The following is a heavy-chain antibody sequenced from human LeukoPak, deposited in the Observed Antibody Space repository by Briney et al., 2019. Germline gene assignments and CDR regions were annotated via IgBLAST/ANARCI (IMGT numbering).Heavy chain of an antibody. CDR3: AKDRGLRAGTTYYFDY. J-gene: IGHJ4*02. CDR2: ISGSGGST. Sequence: GGSLRLSCAASGFTFSSYAMSWVRQAPGKGLEWVSAISGSGGSTYYADSVKGRVTISRDNSKNTLYLQMNSLRAEDTAVYYCAKDRGLRAGTTYYFDYWGQGTLVTVSS. CDR1: GFTFSSYA. D-gene: IGHD1-7*01. V-gene: IGHV3-23*01.